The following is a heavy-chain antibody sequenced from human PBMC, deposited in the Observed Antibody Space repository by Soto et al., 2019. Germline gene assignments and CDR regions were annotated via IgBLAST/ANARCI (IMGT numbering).Heavy chain of an antibody. J-gene: IGHJ4*02. V-gene: IGHV3-64D*06. CDR2: ISSNGGST. CDR1: GFTFSSYA. Sequence: EVQLVESGGGLVQPGGSLRLSCSASGFTFSSYAMHWVRQAPGKGLEYVSAISSNGGSTYYADSVKGRFTISRDNSKNTLYLQMSSLRAEDTAVYYCVKDQGYGPPLVDYWGQGTLVTVSS. CDR3: VKDQGYGPPLVDY. D-gene: IGHD5-18*01.